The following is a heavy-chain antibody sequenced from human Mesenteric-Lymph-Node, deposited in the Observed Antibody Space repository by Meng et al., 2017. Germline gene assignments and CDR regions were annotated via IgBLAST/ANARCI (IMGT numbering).Heavy chain of an antibody. V-gene: IGHV5-51*01. J-gene: IGHJ3*02. D-gene: IGHD4-17*01. CDR2: INPGDSTT. CDR1: GYSFTSYW. Sequence: GESPKILCKGSGYSFTSYWLGWMRQMPGKGLGWMGIINPGDSTTRYRPSFQGQVTISADKSIDTAYLQWSSLKASDTAMYYCARHQSTAVTTSYDVFNIWGQGTMVTVSS. CDR3: ARHQSTAVTTSYDVFNI.